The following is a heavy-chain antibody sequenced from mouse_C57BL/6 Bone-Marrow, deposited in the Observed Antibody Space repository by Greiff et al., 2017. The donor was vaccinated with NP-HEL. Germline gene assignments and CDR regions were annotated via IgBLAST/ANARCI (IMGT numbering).Heavy chain of an antibody. CDR3: ARPGYDYAGYFDY. Sequence: VQLQQPGTELVKPGASVKLSCKASGYTFTSYWMHWVKQRPGQGLEWIGNINPSNGVTNYNEKFKSKATLTVDKSSSTAYMQLSSLTSEDSAVYYCARPGYDYAGYFDYWGQGTTLTVSS. D-gene: IGHD2-4*01. J-gene: IGHJ2*01. CDR2: INPSNGVT. CDR1: GYTFTSYW. V-gene: IGHV1-53*01.